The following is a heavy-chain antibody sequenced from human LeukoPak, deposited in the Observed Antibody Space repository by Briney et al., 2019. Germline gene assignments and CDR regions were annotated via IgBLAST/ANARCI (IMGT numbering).Heavy chain of an antibody. Sequence: SETLSLTCAVYGGSFSGYYWSWIRQPPGKGLEWIGEINHSGSTNYNPSLKSRVTVSVDTSKNQFSPKLSSVTAADTDVYYCARRCGSGSDYWGQGTLVTVSS. D-gene: IGHD3-10*01. J-gene: IGHJ4*02. CDR3: ARRCGSGSDY. CDR2: INHSGST. V-gene: IGHV4-34*01. CDR1: GGSFSGYY.